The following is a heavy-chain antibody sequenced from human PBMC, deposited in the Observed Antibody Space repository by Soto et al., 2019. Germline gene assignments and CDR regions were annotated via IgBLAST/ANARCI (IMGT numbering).Heavy chain of an antibody. D-gene: IGHD3-10*01. CDR2: ISYDGSNK. Sequence: PGGSLRLSCAASGFTFSSYGMHWVRQAPGKGLEWVAVISYDGSNKYYADSVKGRFTISRDNSKNTLYLQMNSLRAEDTAVYYCARGGGLLWFGELLGSDGMDVWGQGTTVTVSS. V-gene: IGHV3-30*03. CDR3: ARGGGLLWFGELLGSDGMDV. CDR1: GFTFSSYG. J-gene: IGHJ6*02.